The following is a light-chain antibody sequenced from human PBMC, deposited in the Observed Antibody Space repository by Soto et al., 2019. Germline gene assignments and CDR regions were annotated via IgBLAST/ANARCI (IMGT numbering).Light chain of an antibody. J-gene: IGKJ2*01. CDR3: QQYYTTPPT. V-gene: IGKV4-1*01. CDR1: QNILFSSNNKNY. Sequence: DIVMTQSPDSLAVSLGERATINCKSSQSVSSQNILFSSNNKNYLAWYQQTPGQPPKLLIYWASTRESGVPYRFSGSGSGTDFTLTISSLQAEDVAVYYCQQYYTTPPTFGQGTKLEIK. CDR2: WAS.